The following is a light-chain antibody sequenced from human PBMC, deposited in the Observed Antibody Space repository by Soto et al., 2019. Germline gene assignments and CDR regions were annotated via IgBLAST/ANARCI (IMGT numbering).Light chain of an antibody. CDR3: QQGYSSPT. V-gene: IGKV1-39*01. CDR1: QRISSY. J-gene: IGKJ1*01. Sequence: IQMTQSPSSLSASVGDRVTITCRASQRISSYLNWYQQRPGRAPQLLISGATNLPRGVPPRFLGSGSETEFTLTISNLQPEDSANYYCQQGYSSPTFGQGTKVEI. CDR2: GAT.